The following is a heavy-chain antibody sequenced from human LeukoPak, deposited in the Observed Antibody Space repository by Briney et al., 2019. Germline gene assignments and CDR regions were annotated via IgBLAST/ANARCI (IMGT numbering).Heavy chain of an antibody. CDR3: ARGGLRFYCSGGSCYLNWFDP. Sequence: SEKLSFKSSGGTFSSYAISCVRHSPGQGLEWMRGIIPIFGTANYAHKFQGRVTITADESTSTAYMELSSLRSEDTAVYYCARGGLRFYCSGGSCYLNWFDPWGQGTLVTVSS. J-gene: IGHJ5*02. V-gene: IGHV1-69*13. CDR2: IIPIFGTA. D-gene: IGHD2-15*01. CDR1: GGTFSSYA.